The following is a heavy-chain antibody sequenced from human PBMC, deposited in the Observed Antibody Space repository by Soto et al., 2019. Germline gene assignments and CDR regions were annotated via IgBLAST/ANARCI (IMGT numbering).Heavy chain of an antibody. CDR3: ERASGSSYVWSTGLDL. J-gene: IGHJ5*02. D-gene: IGHD6-6*01. CDR1: GYRFTSYW. V-gene: IGHV5-51*01. Sequence: GASLNISCQCVGYRFTSYWIGWVRQMPGQGQGWLGIIYPGDSDTRYSPSFQGHVTISADKTISTDYLQWSRLKASDTDMYYCERASGSSYVWSTGLDLWGQGILVTVSS. CDR2: IYPGDSDT.